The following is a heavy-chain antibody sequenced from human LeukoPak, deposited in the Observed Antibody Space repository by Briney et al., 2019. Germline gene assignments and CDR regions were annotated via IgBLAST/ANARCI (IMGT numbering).Heavy chain of an antibody. J-gene: IGHJ4*01. CDR1: GGSFSGYY. Sequence: SETLSLTCTVYGGSFSGYYWSWIRQPPGKGLEWIGEINHSGHTNYNPSLKSRVTVSADMSRFQFSLKLSSVTAADTAVYYCARGGKSEYYGSGSHDYWGQGILVTVSS. V-gene: IGHV4-34*01. CDR2: INHSGHT. CDR3: ARGGKSEYYGSGSHDY. D-gene: IGHD3-10*01.